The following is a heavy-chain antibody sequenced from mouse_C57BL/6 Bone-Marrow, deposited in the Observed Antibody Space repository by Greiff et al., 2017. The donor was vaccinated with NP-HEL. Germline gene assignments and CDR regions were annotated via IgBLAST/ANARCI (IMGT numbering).Heavy chain of an antibody. CDR1: GFTFSNYW. Sequence: EVMLVESGGGLVQPGGSMKLSCVASGFTFSNYWMNWVRQSPEKGLEWVAQIRLKSDNYATHYAESVKGRFTISRDDSKSSVYLQMNNLRAEDTGIYYCSRIPSYYYGSRRYYYAMDYWGQGTSVTVSS. CDR2: IRLKSDNYAT. V-gene: IGHV6-3*01. CDR3: SRIPSYYYGSRRYYYAMDY. J-gene: IGHJ4*01. D-gene: IGHD1-1*01.